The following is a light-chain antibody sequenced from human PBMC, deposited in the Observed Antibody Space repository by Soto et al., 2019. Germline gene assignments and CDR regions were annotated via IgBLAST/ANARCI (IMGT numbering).Light chain of an antibody. CDR2: EAS. J-gene: IGKJ1*01. CDR3: QQYNDYSRT. CDR1: QSISSW. V-gene: IGKV1-5*03. Sequence: DIQMTQSPSTLSASVGDRVTITCRASQSISSWLAWYQQKPGQAPKLLIYEASSLESGVPSRFSASGSGTEFTLTISSLQPDDVATYYCQQYNDYSRTFGQGTKVEMK.